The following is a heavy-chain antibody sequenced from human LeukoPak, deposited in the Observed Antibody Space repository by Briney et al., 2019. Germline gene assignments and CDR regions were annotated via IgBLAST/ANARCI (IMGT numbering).Heavy chain of an antibody. CDR1: GGSVNSGSYY. CDR3: ARTPHYYDSSGYSNWFDP. CDR2: IYYSGST. D-gene: IGHD3-22*01. Sequence: SETLSLTCTVSGGSVNSGSYYWSWVRQPPGKGLEWIGYIYYSGSTNYNPSLKSRVTISVDTSKNQFSLKLSSVTAADTAVYYCARTPHYYDSSGYSNWFDPWGQGTLVTVSS. J-gene: IGHJ5*02. V-gene: IGHV4-61*01.